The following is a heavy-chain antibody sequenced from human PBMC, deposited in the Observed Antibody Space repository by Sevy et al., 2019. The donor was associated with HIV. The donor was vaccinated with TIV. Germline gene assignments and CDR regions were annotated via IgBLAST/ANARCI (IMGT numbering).Heavy chain of an antibody. D-gene: IGHD6-13*01. V-gene: IGHV3-23*01. CDR2: INGRGGST. CDR3: ARPSPRIAAAASAFYDN. J-gene: IGHJ4*02. CDR1: GYSFSSYA. Sequence: GGSLRLSCVVSGYSFSSYAISWVRQAPGKGLEWVSTINGRGGSTNYAHSVKGRLTISRENPKNTLFLQMINLRVDDTAIYYCARPSPRIAAAASAFYDNWGQGTLVTVSS.